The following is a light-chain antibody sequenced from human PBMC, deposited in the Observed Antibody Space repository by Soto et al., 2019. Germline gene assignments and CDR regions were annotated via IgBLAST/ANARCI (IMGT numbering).Light chain of an antibody. CDR1: QSLTSDY. V-gene: IGKV3-20*01. J-gene: IGKJ1*01. CDR2: GAS. CDR3: PHPGRP. Sequence: GTLSFYRQERSTLSCRASQSLTSDYLAWYQQKPGQTPRLLIHGASSRATGIPDRFSGSGSGTDFTLSISRLEPEHSAVSYSPHPGRPFCQVTK.